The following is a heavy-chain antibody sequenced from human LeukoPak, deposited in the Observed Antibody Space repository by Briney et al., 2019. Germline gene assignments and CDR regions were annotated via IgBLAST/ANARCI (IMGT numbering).Heavy chain of an antibody. CDR1: GFTFSSYG. J-gene: IGHJ4*02. D-gene: IGHD1-26*01. CDR3: ARDAAWELGYFDY. Sequence: GGSLRLSCAASGFTFSSYGMSWVRQAPGKGLEWVSAISGSGGSTYYADSVKGRFTISRDNSKNTLYLQMNSLRAEDTAVYYCARDAAWELGYFDYWGQGTLVTVSS. CDR2: ISGSGGST. V-gene: IGHV3-23*01.